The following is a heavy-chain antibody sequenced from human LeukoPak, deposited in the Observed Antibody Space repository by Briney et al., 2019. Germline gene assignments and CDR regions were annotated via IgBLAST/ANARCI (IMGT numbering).Heavy chain of an antibody. CDR2: IYPGDSDT. V-gene: IGHV5-51*01. CDR3: ARRGSNFGYFDL. CDR1: GYTFTNFW. Sequence: GESLKISCKGSGYTFTNFWIGWVRQMPGKGLEWMGRIYPGDSDTRYSPSFQGQVTISADKSISTAYLQWSSLKASDSAMYYCARRGSNFGYFDLWGQGSLVTVSS. J-gene: IGHJ4*02. D-gene: IGHD1-1*01.